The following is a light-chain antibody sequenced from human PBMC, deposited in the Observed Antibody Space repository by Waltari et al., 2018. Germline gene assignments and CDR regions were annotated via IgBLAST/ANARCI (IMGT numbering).Light chain of an antibody. CDR2: GAS. CDR3: QQYASSVLYT. V-gene: IGKV3-20*01. Sequence: IVLTQSPGTLSLSPGDRASLSCKASQSLGKNYLAWYQHKPGQAPRLLIYGASSRTAGIPDRFRGSGSGTDFTITISRLEPEDFAVYYCQQYASSVLYTFGQGTKLEIK. CDR1: QSLGKNY. J-gene: IGKJ2*01.